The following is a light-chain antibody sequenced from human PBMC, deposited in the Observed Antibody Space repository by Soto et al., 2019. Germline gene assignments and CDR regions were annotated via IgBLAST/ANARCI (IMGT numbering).Light chain of an antibody. Sequence: DIQMTQSPSTLSASVGDRVTITCRASQSISSWLAWYQQKPGKAPNLLIYKASTLESGVPSRFSGSGSGTDFTLTISRLEPEDFAVYYCQQYGTSRTFGQGTKVDIK. V-gene: IGKV1-5*03. J-gene: IGKJ1*01. CDR3: QQYGTSRT. CDR2: KAS. CDR1: QSISSW.